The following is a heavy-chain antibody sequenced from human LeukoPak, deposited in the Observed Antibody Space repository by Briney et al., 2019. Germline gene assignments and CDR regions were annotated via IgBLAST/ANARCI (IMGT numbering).Heavy chain of an antibody. D-gene: IGHD3-3*01. Sequence: PGGSLRLSCAASGFTFSNAWMSWVRQAPGKGLEWVGRIKSITDGGTTDYAAPVKGRFTIARDDSKNTLYLQMNSLKTEDTAVYYCTTGDYDFWSGYRDYWGQGTLVTVSS. CDR1: GFTFSNAW. V-gene: IGHV3-15*01. CDR3: TTGDYDFWSGYRDY. J-gene: IGHJ4*02. CDR2: IKSITDGGTT.